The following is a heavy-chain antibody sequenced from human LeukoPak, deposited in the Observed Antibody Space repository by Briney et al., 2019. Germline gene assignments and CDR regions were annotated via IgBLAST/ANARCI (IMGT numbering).Heavy chain of an antibody. J-gene: IGHJ4*02. CDR1: GFTFDDYA. CDR3: ASSDVTSVASQGGY. Sequence: GGSLRLSCAASGFTFDDYAMHWVRQAPGKGLEWVSGISWNSGSIGYADSVKGRFTISRDNAKNSLYLQMNSLRAEDTAFYYCASSDVTSVASQGGYWGQGTLVTVSS. CDR2: ISWNSGSI. D-gene: IGHD3-10*01. V-gene: IGHV3-9*01.